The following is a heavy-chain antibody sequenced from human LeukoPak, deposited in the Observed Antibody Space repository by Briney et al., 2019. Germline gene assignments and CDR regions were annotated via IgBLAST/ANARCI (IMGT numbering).Heavy chain of an antibody. V-gene: IGHV1-8*03. Sequence: ASVKVSCKASGYTFTSYDINWVRQATGQGLEWMGWMNPNSGNTGYAQKFQGRVTITRNTSISTAYMELSSLRPEDTAVYYCARGGGGSYGDYYYYYYMDVWGKGTTVTVSS. CDR3: ARGGGGSYGDYYYYYYMDV. J-gene: IGHJ6*03. CDR2: MNPNSGNT. CDR1: GYTFTSYD. D-gene: IGHD1-26*01.